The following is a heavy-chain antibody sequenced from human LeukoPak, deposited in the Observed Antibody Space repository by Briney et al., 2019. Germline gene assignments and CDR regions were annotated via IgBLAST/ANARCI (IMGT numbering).Heavy chain of an antibody. V-gene: IGHV4-61*02. Sequence: SETLSLTCTVSGGSISSGSYYWRWIRQPAGQGLEWIERIYTSESDNHTPSLKSRVTISVDTSKNQCSLKLSSVTAADTAVYYWARAGVTLSAFDIWGQGTMVTVSS. CDR2: IYTSESD. J-gene: IGHJ3*02. CDR1: GGSISSGSYY. D-gene: IGHD4-23*01. CDR3: ARAGVTLSAFDI.